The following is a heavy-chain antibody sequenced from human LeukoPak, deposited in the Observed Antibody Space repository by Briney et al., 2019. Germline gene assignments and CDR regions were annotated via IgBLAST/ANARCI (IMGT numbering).Heavy chain of an antibody. CDR2: MYYSGST. CDR3: ARIYGSYSPDY. V-gene: IGHV4-59*01. Sequence: PSETLSLTCTVSGGSINDYYWTWIRQPPGKGLEWIGYMYYSGSTNYNPPLKSRVTISLDTPKNQFSLMQSSVTAADTAIYYCARIYGSYSPDYWGQGTLVTVSS. D-gene: IGHD3-10*01. J-gene: IGHJ4*02. CDR1: GGSINDYY.